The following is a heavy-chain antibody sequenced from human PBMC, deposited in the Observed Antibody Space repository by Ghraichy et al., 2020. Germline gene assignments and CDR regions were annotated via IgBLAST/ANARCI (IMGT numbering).Heavy chain of an antibody. D-gene: IGHD1-26*01. Sequence: SETLSLTCTVSGGSISGYYWSWIRQPPGKGLEWIGYVYYSGITNYSPSLKSRVTISVDTSTNQFSLRLSSVTAADTAVYYCARPRSGSSPYDAFDIWGQGTMVTVSS. CDR3: ARPRSGSSPYDAFDI. J-gene: IGHJ3*02. V-gene: IGHV4-59*01. CDR2: VYYSGIT. CDR1: GGSISGYY.